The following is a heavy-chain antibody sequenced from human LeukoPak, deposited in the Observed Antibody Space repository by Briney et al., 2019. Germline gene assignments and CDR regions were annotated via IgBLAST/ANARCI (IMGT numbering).Heavy chain of an antibody. CDR1: GSTFSNAW. J-gene: IGHJ4*02. Sequence: NPGGSLRLSCAASGSTFSNAWMSWVRQAPGKGLEWVGRIKSKTDGGTTDYAAPVKGRFTISRDDSKNTLYLQMNSLKTEDTAVYYCTTAPPASGYGDYWGQGTLVTVSS. V-gene: IGHV3-15*01. D-gene: IGHD5-12*01. CDR2: IKSKTDGGTT. CDR3: TTAPPASGYGDY.